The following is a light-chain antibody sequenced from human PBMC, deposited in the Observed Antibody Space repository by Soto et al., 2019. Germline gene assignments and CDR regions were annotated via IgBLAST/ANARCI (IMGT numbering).Light chain of an antibody. CDR1: QNVWTH. J-gene: IGKJ2*01. Sequence: DIQMTQSPPSLYASVGDRVTITCRTSQNVWTHLNWYQHKPGQAPRLLLSGSSDLVDGVPARFSGRGSGSDFSLTIASLQPEDFATYYCQQSFYIPRTFGQGTKVEIK. V-gene: IGKV1-39*01. CDR3: QQSFYIPRT. CDR2: GSS.